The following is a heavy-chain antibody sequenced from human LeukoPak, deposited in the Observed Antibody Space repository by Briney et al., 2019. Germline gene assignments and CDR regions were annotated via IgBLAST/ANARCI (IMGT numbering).Heavy chain of an antibody. CDR1: GYTFTGYY. J-gene: IGHJ4*02. V-gene: IGHV1-2*04. Sequence: EASVKVSCKASGYTFTGYYMHWVRQAPGQGLEWMGWNNPNSGGTNYAQKFQGWVTMTRDTSISTAYMELSRLRSDDTAVYYCARISGSYGDHFDYWGQGTLVTVSS. CDR2: NNPNSGGT. CDR3: ARISGSYGDHFDY. D-gene: IGHD1-26*01.